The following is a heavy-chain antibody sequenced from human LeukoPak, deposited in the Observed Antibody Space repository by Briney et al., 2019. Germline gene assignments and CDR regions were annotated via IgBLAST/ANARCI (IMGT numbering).Heavy chain of an antibody. CDR1: GFTFSSRA. V-gene: IGHV3-23*01. CDR3: AKDLQPLAN. CDR2: ISGTGGST. D-gene: IGHD1-1*01. J-gene: IGHJ4*02. Sequence: GGSLRLSCAASGFTFSSRAMTWVRQAPGKGLEWVSAISGTGGSTHYADSVKGRFTISRDNSKNTLYLQMNSLRAEDTAVYYCAKDLQPLANWGQGTLVTVSS.